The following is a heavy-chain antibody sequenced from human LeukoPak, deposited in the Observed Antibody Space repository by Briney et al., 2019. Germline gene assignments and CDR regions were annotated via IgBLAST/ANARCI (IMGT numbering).Heavy chain of an antibody. V-gene: IGHV3-30*18. Sequence: GGSLRLSCAASGFTFSSYGMHWVRQAPGKGLEWVAAISYGGSNKYYADSVKGRFTISRDNSKNTLYLQMNSLRAEDTAVYYCAKSGSGWYLYYYYYYMDVWGKGTTVTVSS. CDR2: ISYGGSNK. CDR1: GFTFSSYG. J-gene: IGHJ6*03. CDR3: AKSGSGWYLYYYYYYMDV. D-gene: IGHD6-19*01.